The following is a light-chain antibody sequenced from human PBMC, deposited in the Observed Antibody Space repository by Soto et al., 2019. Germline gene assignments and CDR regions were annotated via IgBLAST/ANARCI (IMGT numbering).Light chain of an antibody. CDR1: QNVRTF. CDR3: LQASTFPRT. V-gene: IGKV3-11*01. CDR2: GAS. Sequence: EVVLTQSPATLSLSPGERATLSCRASQNVRTFLDWYQQKPGQAPRLLIYGASNRATGIPARFSGSGSGTDFTLTISSLEPEDFATYYCLQASTFPRTFGQGTKVDI. J-gene: IGKJ1*01.